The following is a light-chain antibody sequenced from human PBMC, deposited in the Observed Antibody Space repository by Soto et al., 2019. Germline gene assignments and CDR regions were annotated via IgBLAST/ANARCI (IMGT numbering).Light chain of an antibody. V-gene: IGLV4-69*01. CDR2: LNSDGSH. Sequence: QPVLTQSPSASASLGASVKLTCTLSSGHSSYAIAWHQQQPEKGPRYLMKLNSDGSHSKGDGIPDRFSGSSSGAERYLTISSLQSEDEADYYCQTWASGIEVFGGGTKLTVL. CDR3: QTWASGIEV. J-gene: IGLJ2*01. CDR1: SGHSSYA.